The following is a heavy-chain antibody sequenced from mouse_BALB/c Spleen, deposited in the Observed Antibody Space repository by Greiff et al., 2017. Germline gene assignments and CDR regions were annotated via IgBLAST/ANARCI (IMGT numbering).Heavy chain of an antibody. CDR1: GFAFSSYD. CDR3: ARHYYYAMDY. J-gene: IGHJ4*01. V-gene: IGHV5-12-1*01. Sequence: EVQLVESGGGLVKPGGSLKLSCAASGFAFSSYDMSWVRQTPEKRLEWVAYISSGGGSTYYPDTVKGRFTISRDNAKNTLYLQMSSLKSEDTAMYYCARHYYYAMDYWGQGTSVTVSS. CDR2: ISSGGGST.